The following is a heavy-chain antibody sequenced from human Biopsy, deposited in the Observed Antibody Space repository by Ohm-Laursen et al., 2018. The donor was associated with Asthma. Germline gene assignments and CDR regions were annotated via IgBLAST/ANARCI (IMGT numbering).Heavy chain of an antibody. Sequence: SLSLSCAVSGFMFRSFGMHWVRQAPGKGLEWVAVISYDGNHKFYEDSVKGRFTISRDNSKNTLYLQMNSLRTEDTAVYYCAKRRGYSGHDNDYWGQGTLVIVSS. CDR3: AKRRGYSGHDNDY. J-gene: IGHJ4*02. D-gene: IGHD5-12*01. CDR1: GFMFRSFG. CDR2: ISYDGNHK. V-gene: IGHV3-30*18.